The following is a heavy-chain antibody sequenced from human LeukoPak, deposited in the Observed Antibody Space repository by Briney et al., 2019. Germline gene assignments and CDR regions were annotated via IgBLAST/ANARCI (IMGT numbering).Heavy chain of an antibody. D-gene: IGHD6-6*01. V-gene: IGHV3-66*01. J-gene: IGHJ6*03. CDR1: GFIFSNYA. Sequence: GGSLRLSCTGSGFIFSNYALSWFREAPGKGVEWVSVIYSGGSTYYADSVKGRFTISRDNSKNTLYLQMNSLRAEDTAVYYCAKGSVVAARYYYYYMDVWGKGTTVTVSS. CDR3: AKGSVVAARYYYYYMDV. CDR2: IYSGGST.